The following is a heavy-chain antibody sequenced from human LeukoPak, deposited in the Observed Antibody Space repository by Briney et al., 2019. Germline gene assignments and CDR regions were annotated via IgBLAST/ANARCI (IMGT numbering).Heavy chain of an antibody. CDR3: ARDYYDSRREAFDI. CDR1: GGSIGSHY. V-gene: IGHV4-59*11. CDR2: VFYSGTT. Sequence: SETLSLTCTVSGGSIGSHYWSWIRQPPGKGLEWIGYVFYSGTTNYNPSLKSRVTISVDTSKNQFSLKLSSVTAADTAVYYCARDYYDSRREAFDIWGLGTMVTVSS. D-gene: IGHD3-22*01. J-gene: IGHJ3*02.